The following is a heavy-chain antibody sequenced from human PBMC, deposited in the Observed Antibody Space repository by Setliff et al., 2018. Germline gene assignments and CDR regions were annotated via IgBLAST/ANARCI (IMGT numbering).Heavy chain of an antibody. Sequence: SETLSLTCAAPGGTFSDYYWTWIRQPPGKGLEWIGEINHSGSTNYNPSLKSRVSISVDTSKNQFSLKLSSVTAADTAVYYCARGRNVAARLLDSWGQGARVTVSS. J-gene: IGHJ4*02. CDR1: GGTFSDYY. CDR2: INHSGST. CDR3: ARGRNVAARLLDS. V-gene: IGHV4-34*01. D-gene: IGHD6-6*01.